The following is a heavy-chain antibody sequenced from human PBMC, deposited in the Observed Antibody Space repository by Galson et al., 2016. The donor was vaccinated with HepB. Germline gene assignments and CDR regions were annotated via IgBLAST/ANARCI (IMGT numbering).Heavy chain of an antibody. CDR2: IFYDGSKQ. J-gene: IGHJ2*01. CDR3: TRDVRSSYFDL. CDR1: RFKFSNYG. V-gene: IGHV3-33*01. Sequence: SLRLSCAASRFKFSNYGMHWVRQAPGKGLEWVAVIFYDGSKQYYADSVKGRFTISRGNSKNTLSLQMSSLTVGDTAVYYCTRDVRSSYFDLWGRGTLVTVSS.